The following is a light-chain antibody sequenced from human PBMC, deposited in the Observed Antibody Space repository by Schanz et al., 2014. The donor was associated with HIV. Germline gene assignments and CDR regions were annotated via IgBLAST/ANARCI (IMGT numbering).Light chain of an antibody. CDR1: QTVSSNS. V-gene: IGKV3-20*01. CDR2: SAS. Sequence: EIVLTQSPVILSLSPGERATLSCRASQTVSSNSLGWYQQKRGQVPRLLIYSASRRANGIPDRFSGSGSGTDFTLTINRLEPEDFAVYYCQQYGVSPPWTFGQGTKVEIK. CDR3: QQYGVSPPWT. J-gene: IGKJ1*01.